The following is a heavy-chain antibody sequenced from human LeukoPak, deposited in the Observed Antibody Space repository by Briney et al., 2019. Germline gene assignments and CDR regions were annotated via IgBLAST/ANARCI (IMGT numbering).Heavy chain of an antibody. Sequence: SETLSLTCAVSGGSISSHYWSWSRQPTGKGLEWIGRALTSGSTVYNPSLKSRVTMSVDTSKNQFSLKLSSVTAADTAVYYCARGMVRGVIIPSFDYWGQGTLVTVSS. V-gene: IGHV4-4*07. D-gene: IGHD3-10*01. J-gene: IGHJ4*02. CDR1: GGSISSHY. CDR3: ARGMVRGVIIPSFDY. CDR2: ALTSGST.